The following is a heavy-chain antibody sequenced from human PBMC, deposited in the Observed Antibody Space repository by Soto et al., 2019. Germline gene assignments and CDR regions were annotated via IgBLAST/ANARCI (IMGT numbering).Heavy chain of an antibody. J-gene: IGHJ5*02. CDR3: ARGQTKMYCYGSGREQYNWFDP. D-gene: IGHD3-10*01. V-gene: IGHV4-34*01. CDR1: GGSFSGYY. CDR2: INHSGST. Sequence: QVQLQQWGAGLLKPSETLSLTCAVYGGSFSGYYWSWIRQPPGKGLEWIGEINHSGSTNYNPSLKSRVTISVDTSKNQFSLKLSSVTAADTAVYYCARGQTKMYCYGSGREQYNWFDPWGQGTLVTVSS.